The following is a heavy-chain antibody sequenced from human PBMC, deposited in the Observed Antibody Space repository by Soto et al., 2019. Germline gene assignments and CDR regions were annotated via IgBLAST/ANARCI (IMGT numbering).Heavy chain of an antibody. CDR1: GFTFSSYW. CDR2: INSDGSST. D-gene: IGHD5-12*01. Sequence: GGSLRLSCAASGFTFSSYWMHWVRQAPGKGLVWVSRINSDGSSTSYADSGKGRFAISRDNAKNTLYLQMNSLRAEDTAVYYCARGGGYDSEEYYYYGMDVWGQGTTVTVSS. J-gene: IGHJ6*02. V-gene: IGHV3-74*01. CDR3: ARGGGYDSEEYYYYGMDV.